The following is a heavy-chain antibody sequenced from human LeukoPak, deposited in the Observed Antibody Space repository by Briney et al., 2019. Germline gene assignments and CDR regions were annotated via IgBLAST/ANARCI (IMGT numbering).Heavy chain of an antibody. CDR3: ARGDPVGYYFDY. J-gene: IGHJ4*02. CDR2: IYHSGST. CDR1: GGSISSGGYC. D-gene: IGHD2-15*01. Sequence: SETLSLTCTVSGGSISSGGYCWSWIRQPPGKGLEWIGYIYHSGSTYYNPSLKSRVTISVDTSKNQFSLKLSSVTAADTAVYYCARGDPVGYYFDYWGQGTLVTVSS. V-gene: IGHV4-30-2*01.